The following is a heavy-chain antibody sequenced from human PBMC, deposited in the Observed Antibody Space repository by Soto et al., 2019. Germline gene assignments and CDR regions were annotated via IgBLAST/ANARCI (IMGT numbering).Heavy chain of an antibody. D-gene: IGHD6-6*01. J-gene: IGHJ4*02. CDR2: IYYSGST. V-gene: IGHV4-59*01. Sequence: SETLSLTCTVSGGSISSYYWSWIRQPPGKGLEWIGYIYYSGSTNYNPSLKSRVTISVDTSKNQFSLKLSSVTAADTAVYYCARDGLDSSLVYWGQGTLVTVSS. CDR1: GGSISSYY. CDR3: ARDGLDSSLVY.